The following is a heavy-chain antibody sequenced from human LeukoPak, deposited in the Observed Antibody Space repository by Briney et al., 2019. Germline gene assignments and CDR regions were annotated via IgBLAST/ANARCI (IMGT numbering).Heavy chain of an antibody. J-gene: IGHJ6*03. CDR1: GFTFTSYN. D-gene: IGHD2-15*01. V-gene: IGHV3-21*06. Sequence: GGSLRLSCAASGFTFTSYNMNWVRQAPGKGLEWVSSITSSSSHIYYADSVKGRFTISRDNAKNSLYLQMDSLRVEDTAVYYCGGVCSGGSCYSPYYYYMDVWGKGTTVTVSS. CDR3: GGVCSGGSCYSPYYYYMDV. CDR2: ITSSSSHI.